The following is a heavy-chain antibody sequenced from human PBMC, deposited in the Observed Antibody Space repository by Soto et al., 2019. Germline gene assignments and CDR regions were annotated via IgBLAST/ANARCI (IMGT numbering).Heavy chain of an antibody. Sequence: QVQLVQSGAEVKKPGSSVKVSCKASGGTFSSYAISWVRQAPGQGLEWMGGIIPIFGTANYAQKFQGRVKLTADESTSTAYMELSSLRSEDTAVYYCARDKGYYGSGSYGWFDPWGQGTLVTVSS. CDR2: IIPIFGTA. V-gene: IGHV1-69*01. CDR1: GGTFSSYA. D-gene: IGHD3-10*01. J-gene: IGHJ5*02. CDR3: ARDKGYYGSGSYGWFDP.